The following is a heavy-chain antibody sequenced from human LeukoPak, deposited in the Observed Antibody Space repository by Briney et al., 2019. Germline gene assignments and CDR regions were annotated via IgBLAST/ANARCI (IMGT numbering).Heavy chain of an antibody. Sequence: GGSLRLSCAASGFTFSTYWMSWVRQAPGKGLEWVANIKQDGSAEVYMDSVKGRFTISRDNAKNSLFLRMNTLRAEDTAVYYCARDPYSSTWSYGMDVWGQGTTVTVSS. CDR2: IKQDGSAE. CDR1: GFTFSTYW. D-gene: IGHD6-6*01. V-gene: IGHV3-7*05. J-gene: IGHJ6*02. CDR3: ARDPYSSTWSYGMDV.